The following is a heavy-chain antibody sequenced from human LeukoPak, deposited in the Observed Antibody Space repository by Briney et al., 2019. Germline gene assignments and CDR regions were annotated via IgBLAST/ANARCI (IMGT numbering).Heavy chain of an antibody. V-gene: IGHV3-23*01. CDR1: GFTFTNYA. Sequence: QTGGSLRLSCAASGFTFTNYAVTWVRQAPGKGLEWVSTINSDGDYTYYTDSVKGRFTISRDNSKNTLYLQMNSLRAEDTAVYYCAKVTGYCSSTSCTHFDYWGQGTLVTVSS. CDR3: AKVTGYCSSTSCTHFDY. CDR2: INSDGDYT. J-gene: IGHJ4*02. D-gene: IGHD2-2*03.